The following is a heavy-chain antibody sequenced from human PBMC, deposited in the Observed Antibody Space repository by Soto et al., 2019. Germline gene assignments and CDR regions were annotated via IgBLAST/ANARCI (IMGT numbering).Heavy chain of an antibody. J-gene: IGHJ5*02. CDR1: GYSFSDYD. D-gene: IGHD1-20*01. CDR2: MNPNSGNT. CDR3: ARDNRYNWNDEGWFDP. Sequence: QVQLVQSGAEVKKPGASVKVSCKASGYSFSDYDINWVRQATGQGPEWMGWMNPNSGNTGYAQKFQGRVTMTRNTPINTAYMELSSLGSEDTAVYYCARDNRYNWNDEGWFDPWGQGTLVTVSS. V-gene: IGHV1-8*01.